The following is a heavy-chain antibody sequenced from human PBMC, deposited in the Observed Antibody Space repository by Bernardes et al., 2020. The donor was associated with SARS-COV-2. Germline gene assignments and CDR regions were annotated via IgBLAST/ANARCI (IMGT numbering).Heavy chain of an antibody. CDR3: AKGDDDNWRGWFDC. D-gene: IGHD1-1*01. CDR1: GFSFRSYG. V-gene: IGHV3-23*01. J-gene: IGHJ4*02. Sequence: GSLRLSCAASGFSFRSYGMSWVRQAPGKGLEWVSATVSSGGRTYYADSVKGRFTISRDNSKSTLYLQMNSLRADDSAVYYCAKGDDDNWRGWFDCWGQGTLVTVSS. CDR2: TVSSGGRT.